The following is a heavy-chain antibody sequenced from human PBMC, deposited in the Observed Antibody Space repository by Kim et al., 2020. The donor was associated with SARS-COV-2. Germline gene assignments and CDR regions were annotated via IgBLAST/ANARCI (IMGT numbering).Heavy chain of an antibody. Sequence: SETLSLTCAVYGGSFSGYYWSWIRQPPGKGLEWIGEINHSGSTNYNPSLKSRVTISVDTSKNQFSLKLSSVTAADTAVYYCARSPGHTRILYYWGQGTLVTVSS. V-gene: IGHV4-34*01. CDR3: ARSPGHTRILYY. J-gene: IGHJ4*02. CDR1: GGSFSGYY. CDR2: INHSGST. D-gene: IGHD2-15*01.